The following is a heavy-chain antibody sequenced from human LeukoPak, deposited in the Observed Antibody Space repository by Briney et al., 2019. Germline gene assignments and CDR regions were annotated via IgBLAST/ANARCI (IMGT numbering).Heavy chain of an antibody. CDR2: IYYSGRT. Sequence: SETLSLTCAVSGGSISSGDYYWGWIRQLPGKGLEWIGYIYYSGRTYYNPSLNSRVTMFIDMSKNHFSLKMSSVTATDTAVYYCARLVCGGGSCPAEFDYWGQGTLVTVSS. D-gene: IGHD2-15*01. V-gene: IGHV4-39*02. CDR1: GGSISSGDYY. J-gene: IGHJ4*02. CDR3: ARLVCGGGSCPAEFDY.